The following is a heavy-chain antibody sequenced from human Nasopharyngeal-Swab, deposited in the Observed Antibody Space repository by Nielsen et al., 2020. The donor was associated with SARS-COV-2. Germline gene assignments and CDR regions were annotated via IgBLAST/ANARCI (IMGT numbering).Heavy chain of an antibody. CDR1: GYTFIRYY. J-gene: IGHJ1*01. V-gene: IGHV1-46*01. CDR2: VNPSGGGT. D-gene: IGHD6-6*01. CDR3: ARTVSSSSGGRDSEFFQH. Sequence: ASVKVSCKASGYTFIRYYMHWVRQAPGQGLEWMGIVNPSGGGTSYAQKFQGRVTMTRDTSTSTVYMELSSPRSEDTAVYYCARTVSSSSGGRDSEFFQHWGQGTLVTVSS.